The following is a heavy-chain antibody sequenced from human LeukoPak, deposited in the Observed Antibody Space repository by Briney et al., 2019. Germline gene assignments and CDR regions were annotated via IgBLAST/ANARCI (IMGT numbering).Heavy chain of an antibody. CDR3: ARPRGSGGNMGY. V-gene: IGHV4-34*01. D-gene: IGHD4-23*01. CDR2: INHSGST. CDR1: GGSFSGYY. J-gene: IGHJ4*02. Sequence: PSETLSLTCAVYGGSFSGYYWSWIRQPPGKGLEWIGEINHSGSTNYNPSLKSRVTISVDTSKNQFSLKLSSVTAADTAVYYCARPRGSGGNMGYWGRGTLVTVSS.